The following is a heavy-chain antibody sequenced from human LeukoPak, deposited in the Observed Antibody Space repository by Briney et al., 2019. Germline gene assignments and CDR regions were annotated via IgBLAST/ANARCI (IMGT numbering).Heavy chain of an antibody. CDR3: ARNSHGWNFFDY. CDR2: ISSTSSYI. V-gene: IGHV3-21*01. D-gene: IGHD6-25*01. J-gene: IGHJ4*02. Sequence: GGSLRLPCAASGFTFSSYAMHWVRQAPGKGLEWVSSISSTSSYIYYADSVKGRFTISRDNAKNSLYLQMNSLRAEDTAVYYCARNSHGWNFFDYWGQGTLVTVSS. CDR1: GFTFSSYA.